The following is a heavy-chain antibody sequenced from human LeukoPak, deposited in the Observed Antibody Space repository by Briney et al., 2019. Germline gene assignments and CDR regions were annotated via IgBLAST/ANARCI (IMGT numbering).Heavy chain of an antibody. D-gene: IGHD2-15*01. CDR3: AKARQRIHYYGMDV. V-gene: IGHV3-23*01. Sequence: GGSLRLSCAASGFTFSSYAMSWVRQAPGKGLKWVSAISGSGGSTYYADSVKGRFTISGDNSKNTLYLQMNSLRAEDTAVYYCAKARQRIHYYGMDVWGQGTTVTVSS. J-gene: IGHJ6*02. CDR2: ISGSGGST. CDR1: GFTFSSYA.